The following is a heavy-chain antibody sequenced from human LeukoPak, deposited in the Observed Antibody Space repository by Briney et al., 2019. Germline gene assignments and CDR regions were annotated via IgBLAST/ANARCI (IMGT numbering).Heavy chain of an antibody. D-gene: IGHD3-22*01. CDR3: ARDRYYYDSSGYLFDY. Sequence: SETLSLTCTVSGGSISSSSYYWSWIRQPPGKGLEWIGEINHSGSTNYNPSLKSRVTISVDTSKNQFSLKLSSVTAADTAVYYCARDRYYYDSSGYLFDYWGQGTLVTVSS. J-gene: IGHJ4*02. CDR1: GGSISSSSYY. CDR2: INHSGST. V-gene: IGHV4-39*07.